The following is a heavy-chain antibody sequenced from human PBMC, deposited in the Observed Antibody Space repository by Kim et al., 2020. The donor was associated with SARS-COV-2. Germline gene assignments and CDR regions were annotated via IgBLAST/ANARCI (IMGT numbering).Heavy chain of an antibody. CDR1: GFTFSSYA. CDR2: ISGSGGST. CDR3: AKDDRAYCGGDCYYDY. D-gene: IGHD2-21*01. Sequence: GGSLRLSCAASGFTFSSYAMSWVRQAPGKGLEWVSAISGSGGSTYYADSVKGRFTISRDNSKNTLYLQMNSLRAEDTAVYYCAKDDRAYCGGDCYYDYWGQGTLVTVSS. J-gene: IGHJ4*02. V-gene: IGHV3-23*01.